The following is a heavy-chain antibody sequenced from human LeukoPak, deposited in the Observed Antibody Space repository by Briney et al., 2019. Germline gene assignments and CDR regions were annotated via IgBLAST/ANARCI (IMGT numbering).Heavy chain of an antibody. CDR2: VKQDGSEK. Sequence: GGSLRLSCAASRFTFSSYCMSWIRQAPGKGLEWVASVKQDGSEKYSVDCVRGRFTISKDNAKNSLYLQMNSLRAEDTAVYYCARDFNWNLDYWGQGTLVTVSS. V-gene: IGHV3-7*01. J-gene: IGHJ4*02. D-gene: IGHD1-20*01. CDR3: ARDFNWNLDY. CDR1: RFTFSSYC.